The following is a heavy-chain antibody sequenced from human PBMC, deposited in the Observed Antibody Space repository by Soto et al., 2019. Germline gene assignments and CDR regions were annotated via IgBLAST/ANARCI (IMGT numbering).Heavy chain of an antibody. Sequence: SETLSLTCAVYGGSFSGYYWSWIRQPPGKGLEWIGEINHSGSTNYNPSLKSRVTISVDTSKNQFSLKLSSVTAADTAVYYCARDGSGSYFRAGGRLDYWGQGTLVTVSS. CDR3: ARDGSGSYFRAGGRLDY. D-gene: IGHD3-10*01. V-gene: IGHV4-34*01. CDR2: INHSGST. J-gene: IGHJ4*02. CDR1: GGSFSGYY.